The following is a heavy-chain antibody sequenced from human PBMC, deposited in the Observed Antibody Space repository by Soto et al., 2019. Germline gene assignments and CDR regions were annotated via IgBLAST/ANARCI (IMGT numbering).Heavy chain of an antibody. J-gene: IGHJ4*02. CDR2: IYYSGST. Sequence: SETLSLTCTVSGGSISSYYWSWIRQPPGKGLEWIGYIYYSGSTNYNPSLKSRVTISVDTSKNQFSLKLSSVTAADTAVYYCARSRDGYNPLDYWGQGTLGTVS. D-gene: IGHD5-12*01. CDR3: ARSRDGYNPLDY. CDR1: GGSISSYY. V-gene: IGHV4-59*01.